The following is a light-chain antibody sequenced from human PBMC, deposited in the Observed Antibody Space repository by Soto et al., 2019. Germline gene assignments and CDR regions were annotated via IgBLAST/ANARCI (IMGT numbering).Light chain of an antibody. V-gene: IGKV1-5*01. CDR1: QSISSW. J-gene: IGKJ1*01. CDR3: QQYNSYAVT. Sequence: DIQMTQSPSTLSASVGDRVTITCRASQSISSWLARYQQKPGKAPKLLIYDASSLESGVPSRFSGSGSGTEFTLTISSLQPDDFATYYCQQYNSYAVTFGQGTKV. CDR2: DAS.